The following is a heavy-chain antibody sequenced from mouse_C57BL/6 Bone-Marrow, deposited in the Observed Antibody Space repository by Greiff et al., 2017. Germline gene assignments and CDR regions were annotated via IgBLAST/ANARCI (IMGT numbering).Heavy chain of an antibody. CDR3: ARHGITTVVARYWYFDV. Sequence: VMLVESGAELVKPGASVKLSCKASGYTFTEYTIHWVKQRSGQGLEWIGWFYPGSGSIKYNEKFKDKATLTADKSSSTVYMELSRLTSEDSAVYFCARHGITTVVARYWYFDVWGTGTTVTVSS. D-gene: IGHD1-1*01. V-gene: IGHV1-62-2*01. CDR1: GYTFTEYT. J-gene: IGHJ1*03. CDR2: FYPGSGSI.